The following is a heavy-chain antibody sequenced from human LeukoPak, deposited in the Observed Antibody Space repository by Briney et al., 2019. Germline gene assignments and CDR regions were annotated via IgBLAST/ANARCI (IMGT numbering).Heavy chain of an antibody. D-gene: IGHD2-2*01. CDR1: GYSFTNYG. V-gene: IGHV1-18*01. CDR3: ARGSGIVVVPAAIYWFDP. J-gene: IGHJ5*02. CDR2: ISAYNGNT. Sequence: ASVKVSCKASGYSFTNYGISWVRQAPGQGLEWMGWISAYNGNTNYAQKLQGRVTMTTDTSTSTAYMELRSLRSDDTAVYYCARGSGIVVVPAAIYWFDPWGQGTLVTVSS.